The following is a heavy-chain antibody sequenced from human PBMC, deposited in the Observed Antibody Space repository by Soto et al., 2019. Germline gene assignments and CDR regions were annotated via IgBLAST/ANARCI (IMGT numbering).Heavy chain of an antibody. J-gene: IGHJ4*02. CDR3: VRDSGAKRGGI. CDR1: GGTFSSYR. Sequence: ASVKVSCKASGGTFSSYRINWVRQAPGQGLEWVGGIVPIYRTADYAQKFQGRVTITADESARTSYMELRSLKSQDTAVYYCVRDSGAKRGGIWGQGTLVTVCS. D-gene: IGHD3-10*01. V-gene: IGHV1-69*13. CDR2: IVPIYRTA.